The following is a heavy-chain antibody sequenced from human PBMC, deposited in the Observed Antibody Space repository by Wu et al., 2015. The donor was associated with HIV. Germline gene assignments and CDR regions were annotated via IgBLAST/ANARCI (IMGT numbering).Heavy chain of an antibody. CDR3: ATDGDYISGSVY. J-gene: IGHJ4*02. V-gene: IGHV1-69*13. CDR1: GDTFNKYA. Sequence: QVQLVQSGAEVKKPGSSVKVSCKTSGDTFNKYAFSWVRQAPGQGLECMGRILPIFGTTDYAQKFQGRVTLTADESTTTAYMELSSLRSEDAAVYYCATDGDYISGSVYWGQGTLVTVSS. CDR2: ILPIFGTT. D-gene: IGHD6-19*01.